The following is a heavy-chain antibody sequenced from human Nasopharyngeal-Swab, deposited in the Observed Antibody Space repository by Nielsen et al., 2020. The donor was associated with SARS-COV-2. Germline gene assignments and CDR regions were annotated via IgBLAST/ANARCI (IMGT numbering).Heavy chain of an antibody. CDR3: AKGTLGFCRGGSCYPLDS. CDR1: GFTFRNYA. D-gene: IGHD2-15*01. J-gene: IGHJ4*02. Sequence: GESLKISCAASGFTFRNYAMSWVRQAPGKGLEWVAAISGSGGTTFYADSVKGRFTISRDISKNTLSLQMNSLRVEDTAVYFCAKGTLGFCRGGSCYPLDSWGQGTLVTVSS. V-gene: IGHV3-23*01. CDR2: ISGSGGTT.